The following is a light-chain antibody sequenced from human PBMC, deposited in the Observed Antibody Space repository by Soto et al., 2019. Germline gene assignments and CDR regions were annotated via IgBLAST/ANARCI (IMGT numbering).Light chain of an antibody. J-gene: IGLJ2*01. CDR2: EVT. CDR3: SSHAGSNNLL. Sequence: QSALTQPPSASGSRGQSVTISCTGTSSDVGGYDYVSWYQQHPGKAPKLLIYEVTKRPSGVPDRFSGSKSGNTASLTVSGLQAEDEADDYCSSHAGSNNLLFGGGTKSPS. V-gene: IGLV2-8*01. CDR1: SSDVGGYDY.